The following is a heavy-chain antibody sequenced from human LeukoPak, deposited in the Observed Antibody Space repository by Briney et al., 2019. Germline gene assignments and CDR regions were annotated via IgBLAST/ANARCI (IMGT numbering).Heavy chain of an antibody. D-gene: IGHD6-6*01. CDR3: AKDRWRDGSSSFDN. V-gene: IGHV1-18*01. Sequence: ASVKVSCKASGYPFTSYGITWVRQAPGQGPEWMGWISAYTGNTNYAQKFQGRVSMTTGTSTTTAYMELRSLRSDDTAVYYCAKDRWRDGSSSFDNWGQGTLVTVSS. CDR1: GYPFTSYG. J-gene: IGHJ4*02. CDR2: ISAYTGNT.